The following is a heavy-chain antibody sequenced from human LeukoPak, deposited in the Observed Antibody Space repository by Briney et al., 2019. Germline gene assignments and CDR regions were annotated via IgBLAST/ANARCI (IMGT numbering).Heavy chain of an antibody. D-gene: IGHD3-10*01. J-gene: IGHJ4*02. V-gene: IGHV3-23*01. CDR1: GFTFSSYA. CDR3: ARMVRGVINPCDH. Sequence: PGGSLRLSCAASGFTFSSYARSWVRQAPGKGLEWVSAISNSGSFTYFADAVKGRFTISRDNSKNTLFLQMNSLRVDDTAVYYCARMVRGVINPCDHWGQGTLVTVSS. CDR2: ISNSGSFT.